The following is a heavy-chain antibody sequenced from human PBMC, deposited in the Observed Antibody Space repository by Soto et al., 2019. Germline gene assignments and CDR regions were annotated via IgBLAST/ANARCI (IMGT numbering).Heavy chain of an antibody. V-gene: IGHV1-3*01. Sequence: ASVKVSCKASGYTFTSYAMHWVRQAPGQRLEWMGWINAGNGNTKYSQKFQGRVTITRDTSTSTAYMELRSLRSDDTAVYYCARVSSSIVVVPDYGMDVWGQGTTVTVSS. CDR1: GYTFTSYA. J-gene: IGHJ6*02. CDR3: ARVSSSIVVVPDYGMDV. D-gene: IGHD2-15*01. CDR2: INAGNGNT.